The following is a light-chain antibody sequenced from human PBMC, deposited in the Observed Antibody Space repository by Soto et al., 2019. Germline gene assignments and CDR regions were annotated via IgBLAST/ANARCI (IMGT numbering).Light chain of an antibody. Sequence: QSVLTQPASVSGSPRQSITISCTGTSSDIGSYHLVSWYQQHPGKAPKLIIYEGSKRPSGVSSRFSGSKSGNTASLTISGLQAEAESDYYCCSYASSSSYVFGTGIKATVL. CDR1: SSDIGSYHL. CDR2: EGS. CDR3: CSYASSSSYV. J-gene: IGLJ1*01. V-gene: IGLV2-23*01.